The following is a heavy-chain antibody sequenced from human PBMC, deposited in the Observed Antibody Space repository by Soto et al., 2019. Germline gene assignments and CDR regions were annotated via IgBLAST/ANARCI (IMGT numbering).Heavy chain of an antibody. D-gene: IGHD3-10*01. V-gene: IGHV4-30-2*01. CDR2: IYYTGGT. CDR1: GGSITSGTFS. J-gene: IGHJ4*02. CDR3: ARGTFVRKGYSDATDYNFFDY. Sequence: SETLSLTCAVSGGSITSGTFSWTWIRQPPGKDLELIGSIYYTGGTYYNPSLKSRGTISVDRSKSDFSLSLKSVAAADTAMYYCARGTFVRKGYSDATDYNFFDYWGPGSLVTVSS.